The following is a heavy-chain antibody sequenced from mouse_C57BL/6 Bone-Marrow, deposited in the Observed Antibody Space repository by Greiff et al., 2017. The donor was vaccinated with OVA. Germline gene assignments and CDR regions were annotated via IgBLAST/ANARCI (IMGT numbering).Heavy chain of an antibody. CDR1: GYTFTSYW. V-gene: IGHV1-72*01. CDR2: IDPNSGGT. CDR3: ASLYYGNLYWYFDV. Sequence: QVHVKQPGAELVKPGASVKLSCKASGYTFTSYWMHWVKQRPGRGLEWIGRIDPNSGGTKYNEKFKSKATLTVDKPSSTAYMQLSSLTSEDSAVYYCASLYYGNLYWYFDVWGTGTTVTVSS. J-gene: IGHJ1*03. D-gene: IGHD2-1*01.